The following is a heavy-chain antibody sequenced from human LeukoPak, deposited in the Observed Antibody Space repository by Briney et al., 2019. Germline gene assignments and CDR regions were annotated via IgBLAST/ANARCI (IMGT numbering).Heavy chain of an antibody. CDR2: ISSSGIV. V-gene: IGHV3-69-1*02. CDR1: GFSFSDFS. J-gene: IGHJ4*02. CDR3: ARDLISGAYTFDY. D-gene: IGHD1-26*01. Sequence: NPGGSLRLSCAASGFSFSDFSMNWVRQAPGKGLEWVSYISSSGIVYYGDSVKDRFTISRDNAKNSLYLQMNSLRDEDTAVYYCARDLISGAYTFDYWGRGTLVTVSS.